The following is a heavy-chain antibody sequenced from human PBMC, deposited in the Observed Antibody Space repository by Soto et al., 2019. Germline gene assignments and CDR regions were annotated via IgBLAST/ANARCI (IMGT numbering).Heavy chain of an antibody. CDR1: GYTFTIYG. V-gene: IGHV1-18*01. Sequence: ASMKVSCKASGYTFTIYGIIWVRQAPGQGLEWMGWISAYNGNTNYAQKLQGRVTMTTDTSTSTAYMELRSLRSDDTAVYYCARDGVLLWFGELLSLRYYGMDVWGQGTTVTVSS. J-gene: IGHJ6*02. CDR2: ISAYNGNT. CDR3: ARDGVLLWFGELLSLRYYGMDV. D-gene: IGHD3-10*01.